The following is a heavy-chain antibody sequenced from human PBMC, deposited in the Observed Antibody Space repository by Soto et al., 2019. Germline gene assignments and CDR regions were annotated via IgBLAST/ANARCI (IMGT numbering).Heavy chain of an antibody. V-gene: IGHV3-23*01. Sequence: EVQLLESGGGLVQPGGSLRLSCAASGFTFSSYAMSWVRQAPGKGLEWVSAISGSGGSTYYADSVKGRFTISRDNSKNTLYLQMNSLEAEDTAVYYCARGPCAMIHPHYHYSSMDVWGKGTTVTVSS. D-gene: IGHD2-2*01. CDR1: GFTFSSYA. CDR3: ARGPCAMIHPHYHYSSMDV. CDR2: ISGSGGST. J-gene: IGHJ6*03.